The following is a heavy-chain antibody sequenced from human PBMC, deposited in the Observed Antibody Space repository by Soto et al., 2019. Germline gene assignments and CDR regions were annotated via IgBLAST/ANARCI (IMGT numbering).Heavy chain of an antibody. D-gene: IGHD3-16*01. CDR3: ARDLWGSWTVDY. CDR2: IQPSGDTK. CDR1: GYTFQNYH. V-gene: IGHV1-46*02. Sequence: QVQLVQSGAEVKEPGASVKVSCKASGYTFQNYHMHWVRQAPGQGLEWMGIIQPSGDTKTYAQRFQGRLAMTRDTSTSTAYMELSSLTSEDTAVYFCARDLWGSWTVDYWGQGTLVTVSS. J-gene: IGHJ4*02.